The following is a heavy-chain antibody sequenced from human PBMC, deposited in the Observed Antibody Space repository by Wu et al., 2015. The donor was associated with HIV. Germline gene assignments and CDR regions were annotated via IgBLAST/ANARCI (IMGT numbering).Heavy chain of an antibody. CDR2: IIPLFGAA. CDR1: GYSFIDYY. V-gene: IGHV1-69*01. CDR3: ARGFSSTWYDHFDL. J-gene: IGHJ4*02. Sequence: QVQLVQSGAEVKKPGASVKVSCKTSGYSFIDYYVHWVRQAPGQGLEWTGGIIPLFGAATYAPRFQGRATITSDESTSTAYMEVTGLRYEDTAVYYCARGFSSTWYDHFDLWGQGTLVTVSS. D-gene: IGHD6-13*01.